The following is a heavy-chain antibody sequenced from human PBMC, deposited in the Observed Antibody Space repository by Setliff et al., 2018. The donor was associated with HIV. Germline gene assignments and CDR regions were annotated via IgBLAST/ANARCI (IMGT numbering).Heavy chain of an antibody. CDR1: GYTFTSYG. CDR2: ISAYNGNT. Sequence: ASVKVSCKASGYTFTSYGISWVRQAPGQGLEWMGWISAYNGNTNYAQKLQGRVTMTTDTSTSTAYMELRSLRSDDTAVYYCARDRRLHCGGDCYSDYWGQGTLVTVSS. CDR3: ARDRRLHCGGDCYSDY. V-gene: IGHV1-18*01. J-gene: IGHJ4*02. D-gene: IGHD2-21*02.